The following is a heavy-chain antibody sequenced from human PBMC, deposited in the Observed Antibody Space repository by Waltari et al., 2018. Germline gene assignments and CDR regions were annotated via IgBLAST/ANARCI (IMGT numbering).Heavy chain of an antibody. Sequence: QVQLQQSGPELVKPSQTLSITFNIYGDSIPRNVVAWNWIRQSPSRGLEWLGRTYYRSKWYNDYAVSVKSRITINPDTSKNQFSLQLNSVTPDDTALYYCARGRNSGFDYWGQGTLVTVSS. CDR1: GDSIPRNVVA. CDR3: ARGRNSGFDY. CDR2: TYYRSKWYN. V-gene: IGHV6-1*01. J-gene: IGHJ4*02. D-gene: IGHD2-15*01.